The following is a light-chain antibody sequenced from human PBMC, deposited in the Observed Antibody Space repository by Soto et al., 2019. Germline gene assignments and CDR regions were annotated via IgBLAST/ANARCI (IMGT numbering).Light chain of an antibody. CDR2: AAS. J-gene: IGKJ1*01. CDR3: QKYDSAPWT. V-gene: IGKV1-27*01. CDR1: XGISNY. Sequence: DXQXTXSPSSLSASVRDRVTITCRASXGISNYLAWYQQKPGKVPKLLIYAASTLQSGVPSRFSGSGSGTDFTLTISSLQPEDVATYYCQKYDSAPWTFGQGTKVEIK.